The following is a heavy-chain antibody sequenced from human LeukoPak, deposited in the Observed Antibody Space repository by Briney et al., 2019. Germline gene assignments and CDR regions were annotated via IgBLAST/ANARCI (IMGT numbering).Heavy chain of an antibody. D-gene: IGHD6-19*01. CDR1: GFTVSSNY. J-gene: IGHJ4*02. CDR3: ARDLKTSGWYGDFDY. V-gene: IGHV3-53*01. Sequence: GGSLRLSCVPSGFTVSSNYMSWVRQAPGKGLEWVSAIFSGGSTFYADSVTGRFTISRDNSKNTVYLEMNSLRAEDTAVYYCARDLKTSGWYGDFDYWGQGTLVAVSS. CDR2: IFSGGST.